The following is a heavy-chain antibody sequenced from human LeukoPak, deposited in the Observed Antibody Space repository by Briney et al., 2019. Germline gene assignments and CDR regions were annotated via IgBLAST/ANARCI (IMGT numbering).Heavy chain of an antibody. CDR2: INTNTGNP. CDR1: GYTFTSYA. V-gene: IGHV7-4-1*02. CDR3: ARAPPYYYDKGFDP. Sequence: RASVKGFRKGSGYTFTSYAMDWGRQAPGQGLEWVGWINTNTGNPTYAQGFTGRFVFSLDTSVSTAYLQISSLKAEDTAVYYCARAPPYYYDKGFDPWGQGTLVTVSS. D-gene: IGHD3-22*01. J-gene: IGHJ5*02.